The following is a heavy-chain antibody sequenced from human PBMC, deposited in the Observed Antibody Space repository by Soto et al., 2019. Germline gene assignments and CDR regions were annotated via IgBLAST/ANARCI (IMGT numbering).Heavy chain of an antibody. V-gene: IGHV4-31*03. Sequence: QVQLQESGPGLVKPSQTLSLTCTVSGGSISSGGYYWSWIRQHPGKGLEWIGYIYYSGSTYYNPSLKSRVTISVDTSKNQFSLKLSSVTAADTAVYYCARALPSQTQYCGGDCYPYYFDYWGQGTLVTVSS. CDR3: ARALPSQTQYCGGDCYPYYFDY. CDR1: GGSISSGGYY. D-gene: IGHD2-21*02. CDR2: IYYSGST. J-gene: IGHJ4*02.